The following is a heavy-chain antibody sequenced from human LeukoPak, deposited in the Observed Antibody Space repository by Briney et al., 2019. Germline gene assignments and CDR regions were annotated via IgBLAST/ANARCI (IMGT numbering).Heavy chain of an antibody. CDR2: IKQDGSEK. D-gene: IGHD1-26*01. CDR1: GSTFSSYW. V-gene: IGHV3-7*01. Sequence: PGGSLRLSCAASGSTFSSYWMSWVRQAPGKGLEWVANIKQDGSEKYYVDSVKGRFTISRDNAKNSLYLQMNSLRAEDTAVYYCARGSGSYDQNDAFDIWGQGTMVTVSS. J-gene: IGHJ3*02. CDR3: ARGSGSYDQNDAFDI.